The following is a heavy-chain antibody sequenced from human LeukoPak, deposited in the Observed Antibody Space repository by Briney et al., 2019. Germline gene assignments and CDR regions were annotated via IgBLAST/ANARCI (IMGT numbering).Heavy chain of an antibody. V-gene: IGHV4-4*07. CDR3: AKAAFGYYNWFDP. CDR2: ISTSGSPSGST. Sequence: SETLSLTCTVSGGSMKNHFWNWIRQPAGKGLEWIGRISTSGSPSGSTNYNPSLKRRVTMSLDTSKNQFSLKLNSMTAADTAVYYCAKAAFGYYNWFDPWGQGTLVTVSS. J-gene: IGHJ5*02. CDR1: GGSMKNHF. D-gene: IGHD6-25*01.